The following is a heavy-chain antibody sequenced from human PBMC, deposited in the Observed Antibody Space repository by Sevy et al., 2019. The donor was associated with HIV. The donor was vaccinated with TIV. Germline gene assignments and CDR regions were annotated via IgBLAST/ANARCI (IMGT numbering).Heavy chain of an antibody. CDR1: GFTFDDYA. D-gene: IGHD4-17*01. CDR3: AKDRNDYGDPYFDY. Sequence: GGSLRLSCAASGFTFDDYAMHWVRQVPGKGLEWVSGISWNSNSIGYADSVKGRFTISRDNSKNTLYLQMNSLRAVDTAVYYCAKDRNDYGDPYFDYWGQGTLVTVSS. V-gene: IGHV3-9*01. CDR2: ISWNSNSI. J-gene: IGHJ4*02.